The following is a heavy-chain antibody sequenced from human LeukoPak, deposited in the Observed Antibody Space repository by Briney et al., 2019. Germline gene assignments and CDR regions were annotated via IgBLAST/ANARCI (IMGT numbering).Heavy chain of an antibody. CDR1: GFTFDDYA. D-gene: IGHD3-22*01. V-gene: IGHV3-9*03. Sequence: PGGSLRLSCAASGFTFDDYAMHWVRQAPGKGLEWVPGISWNSGSIGYADSVKGRFTISRDNAKNSLYLQMNSLRAEDMALYYCAKALHYYDSSGDAFDIWGQGTMVTVSS. CDR2: ISWNSGSI. J-gene: IGHJ3*02. CDR3: AKALHYYDSSGDAFDI.